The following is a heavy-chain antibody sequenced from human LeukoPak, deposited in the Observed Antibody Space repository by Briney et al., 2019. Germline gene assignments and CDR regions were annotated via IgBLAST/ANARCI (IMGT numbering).Heavy chain of an antibody. Sequence: SETLSLTCTVSGGSISSFFWSWIRQSPGRGLEWIGSIPYSGDTKYNPFLKSRVSLSVDTSKQLFSLRLSSVTPADTAVYYCARDLELERNRWNYFESWGQGTRVTVSS. J-gene: IGHJ4*02. CDR3: ARDLELERNRWNYFES. CDR2: IPYSGDT. CDR1: GGSISSFF. V-gene: IGHV4-59*01. D-gene: IGHD1-1*01.